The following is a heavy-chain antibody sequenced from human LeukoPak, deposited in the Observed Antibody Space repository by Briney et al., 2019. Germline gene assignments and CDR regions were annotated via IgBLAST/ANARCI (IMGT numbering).Heavy chain of an antibody. D-gene: IGHD3-10*01. J-gene: IGHJ4*02. CDR3: ARDVSYYYGSGSSY. CDR1: GFTFSSYE. Sequence: PGGSLRLSCAASGFTFSSYEMNWVRQAPGKGLEWVSYISSSGSTIYYADSVKGRFTISRDNAKNSLYLQMNSLRAEDTAVYYCARDVSYYYGSGSSYWGQGTLVTVSS. CDR2: ISSSGSTI. V-gene: IGHV3-48*03.